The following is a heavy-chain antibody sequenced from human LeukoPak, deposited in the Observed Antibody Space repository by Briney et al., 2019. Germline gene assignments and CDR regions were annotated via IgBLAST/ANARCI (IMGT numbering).Heavy chain of an antibody. Sequence: ASVKVSCKASGYTFTGYYMHWVRQAPGQGLEWMGWINPNSGGTNYAQKLQGRVTMTTDTSTSTAYMELRSLRSDDTAVYYCARVRGCYGSGSYDFPIGYWGQGTLVTVSS. CDR2: INPNSGGT. J-gene: IGHJ4*02. CDR1: GYTFTGYY. CDR3: ARVRGCYGSGSYDFPIGY. V-gene: IGHV1-2*02. D-gene: IGHD3-10*01.